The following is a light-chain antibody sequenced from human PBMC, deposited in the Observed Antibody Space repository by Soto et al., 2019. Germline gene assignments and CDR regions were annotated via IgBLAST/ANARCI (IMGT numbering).Light chain of an antibody. V-gene: IGKV1-5*03. CDR2: KAS. J-gene: IGKJ5*01. CDR1: QTISSW. CDR3: QQANSFPIT. Sequence: DIQMTQSPSTLPASVGDRVTITCRASQTISSWLAWYQQKPGKAPKLMIYKASTLKSGVPSRFSGSGSGTDFTLTISSLQPEDVATYYCQQANSFPITFGQGTRLEI.